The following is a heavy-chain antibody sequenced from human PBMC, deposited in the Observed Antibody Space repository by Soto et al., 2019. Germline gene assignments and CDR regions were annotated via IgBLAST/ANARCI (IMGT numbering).Heavy chain of an antibody. D-gene: IGHD6-19*01. CDR2: VSHDGRNT. CDR1: GFTFSDYA. CDR3: AKGGGQCLVTSDFNY. Sequence: VQLVESGGGVVQPGRSLRLSCAASGFTFSDYAMHWVRQAPGKGLEWVAVVSHDGRNTHYADSVKGRFTISRDSSKNPVSLEITSLRAEDKAVYYGAKGGGQCLVTSDFNYWGQGALVTVSS. J-gene: IGHJ4*02. V-gene: IGHV3-30*18.